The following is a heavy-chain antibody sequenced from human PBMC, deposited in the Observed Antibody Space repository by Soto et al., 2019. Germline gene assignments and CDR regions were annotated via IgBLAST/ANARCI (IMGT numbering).Heavy chain of an antibody. CDR1: GFPFNTSE. J-gene: IGHJ4*02. D-gene: IGHD3-10*02. CDR3: VCFRVFYDRTGQED. Sequence: GCYLMLSCAGSGFPFNTSEMHWVLQAPGKGLEWIAHITTSGSDMNYADSVKGRFTISRDNSKSSAFLQMNSLSVEDKAIYYCVCFRVFYDRTGQEDWCLGT. V-gene: IGHV3-48*03. CDR2: ITTSGSDM.